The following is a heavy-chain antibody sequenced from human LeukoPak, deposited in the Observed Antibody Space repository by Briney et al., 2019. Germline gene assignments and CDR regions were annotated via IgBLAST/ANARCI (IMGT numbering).Heavy chain of an antibody. CDR2: IGGSGGRT. J-gene: IGHJ4*02. CDR1: GFTFSSYA. CDR3: AKPQSPFNWNDRSYFDH. V-gene: IGHV3-23*01. Sequence: GGSLRLSCAASGFTFSSYAMSWVRQAPGKGLEWVSGIGGSGGRTYYADSVKGRFTISRDNSKNTLYLQVNSLRAEDTAVYYCAKPQSPFNWNDRSYFDHWGQGTLVTVSS. D-gene: IGHD1-20*01.